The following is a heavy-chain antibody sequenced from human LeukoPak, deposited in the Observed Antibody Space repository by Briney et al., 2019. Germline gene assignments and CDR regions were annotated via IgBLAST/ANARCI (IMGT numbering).Heavy chain of an antibody. D-gene: IGHD5-18*01. V-gene: IGHV1-3*03. J-gene: IGHJ4*02. CDR2: INAGNGNT. Sequence: ASVKVSCKASGYTFTSYAMHWVRQAPGQRLEWMGWINAGNGNTKYSQEFQGRVTITRDTSASTAYMELSSLRSEDMAVYYCARVPAGYSYGYFVYWGQGTLVTVSS. CDR3: ARVPAGYSYGYFVY. CDR1: GYTFTSYA.